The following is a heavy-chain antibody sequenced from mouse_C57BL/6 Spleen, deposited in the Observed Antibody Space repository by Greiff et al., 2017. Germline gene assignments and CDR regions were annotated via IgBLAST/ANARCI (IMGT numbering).Heavy chain of an antibody. CDR1: GFTFSDYG. V-gene: IGHV5-17*01. D-gene: IGHD2-1*01. CDR3: ARKHLLWSFDY. J-gene: IGHJ2*01. Sequence: EVMLVESGGGLVKPGGSLKLSCAASGFTFSDYGMHWVRQAPEKGLEWVAYISSGSSTIYYADTVKGRFTISRDNAKNTLFLHMTSLRSEDTAMYYCARKHLLWSFDYWVQGTTLTVSS. CDR2: ISSGSSTI.